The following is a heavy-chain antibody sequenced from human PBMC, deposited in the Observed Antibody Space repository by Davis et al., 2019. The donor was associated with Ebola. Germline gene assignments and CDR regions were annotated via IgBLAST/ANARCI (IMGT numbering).Heavy chain of an antibody. CDR2: IYYSGIT. V-gene: IGHV4-39*01. CDR1: GGSIISSSSY. D-gene: IGHD3-3*01. J-gene: IGHJ5*02. CDR3: ARQGWSGYSLRHWLDP. Sequence: SETLSLTCTLPGGSIISSSSYWGWIRQPPRKGLEWIGSIYYSGITYYNPSLKSRVTISVDTSKNQFSLKLRSVTAADTAVYYCARQGWSGYSLRHWLDPWGRGTLVTVSS.